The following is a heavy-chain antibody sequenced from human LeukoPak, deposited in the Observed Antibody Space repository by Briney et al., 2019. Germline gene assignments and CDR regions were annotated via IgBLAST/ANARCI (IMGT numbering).Heavy chain of an antibody. J-gene: IGHJ4*02. CDR3: ARTRSSGYLTFDY. CDR2: INHSGST. CDR1: GGSFSGYY. Sequence: SETLSLTCAVYGGSFSGYYWSWIRQPPGKGLEWIGEINHSGSTNYNPSLKSRVTISVDTSKNQFSLKLSSVTAADTAVYYCARTRSSGYLTFDYWGQGILVTVSS. D-gene: IGHD3-22*01. V-gene: IGHV4-34*01.